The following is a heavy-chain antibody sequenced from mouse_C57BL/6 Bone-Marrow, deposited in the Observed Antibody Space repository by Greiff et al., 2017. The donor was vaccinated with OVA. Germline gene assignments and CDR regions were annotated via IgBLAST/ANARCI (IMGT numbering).Heavy chain of an antibody. CDR2: IYPGNSDT. CDR1: GYTFTSYW. J-gene: IGHJ3*01. V-gene: IGHV1-5*01. D-gene: IGHD1-1*01. Sequence: VQLQQSGTVLARPGASVKMSCKTSGYTFTSYWMHWVKQRPGQGLEWIGAIYPGNSDTSYNQKFKGQAKLTAVTSASTAYMELSSLTNEDSAVYYCSLGGLRRLFAYWGQGTLVTVSA. CDR3: SLGGLRRLFAY.